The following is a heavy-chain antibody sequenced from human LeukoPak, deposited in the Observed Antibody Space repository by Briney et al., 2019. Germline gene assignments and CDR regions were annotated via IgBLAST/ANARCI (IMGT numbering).Heavy chain of an antibody. Sequence: SETLSLTCTVSGGSISSYYWSWIRQPAGKGLEWIGRIYTSGSTNYNPSLKSRVTMSVDTSKNQFSLKLSSVTAADTVVYYCAREREDSSGWYATNDKGYYFDYWGQGTLVTVSS. V-gene: IGHV4-4*07. CDR1: GGSISSYY. CDR3: AREREDSSGWYATNDKGYYFDY. D-gene: IGHD6-19*01. J-gene: IGHJ4*02. CDR2: IYTSGST.